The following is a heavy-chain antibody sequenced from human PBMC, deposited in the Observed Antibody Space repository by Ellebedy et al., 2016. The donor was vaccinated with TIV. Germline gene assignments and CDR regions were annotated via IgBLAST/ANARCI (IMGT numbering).Heavy chain of an antibody. J-gene: IGHJ4*02. D-gene: IGHD3-22*01. CDR3: ARGRTYYDTSGYYYAS. CDR1: GYTFTTYY. V-gene: IGHV1-2*06. CDR2: INPNSGNT. Sequence: AASVKVSCKASGYTFTTYYMHWVRQAPGQGPECIGRINPNSGNTDYAQKFQGRVTMTRDTSITTAYMELSTLRSDDTAGYYCARGRTYYDTSGYYYASWGQGTLVTVSS.